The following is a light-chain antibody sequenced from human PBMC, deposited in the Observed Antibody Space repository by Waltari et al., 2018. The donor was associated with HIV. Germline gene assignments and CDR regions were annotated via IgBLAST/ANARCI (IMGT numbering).Light chain of an antibody. CDR1: SSNIGRNS. Sequence: QSVLTQPPSASGTPGQRVTISCSGSSSNIGRNSVSCYQQLPGTAPKLLIYRNNQRPSGVPDRFSGSKSGTSASLAISGLRSEDEADYYCAAWDDSLSGVVFGGGTKLTVL. V-gene: IGLV1-47*01. CDR3: AAWDDSLSGVV. CDR2: RNN. J-gene: IGLJ2*01.